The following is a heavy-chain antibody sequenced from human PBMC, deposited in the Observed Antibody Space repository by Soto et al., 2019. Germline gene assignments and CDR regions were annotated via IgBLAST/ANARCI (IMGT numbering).Heavy chain of an antibody. Sequence: GGSLRLSCAASGFTFSDHYMDWVRQAPGKGLEWVGRTRNKANSYTTEYAASVKGRFTISRDDSKNSLYLQMNSLKTEDTALYYCVSVSGSYYYDYWGQG. CDR3: VSVSGSYYYDY. CDR2: TRNKANSYTT. D-gene: IGHD3-10*01. V-gene: IGHV3-72*01. CDR1: GFTFSDHY. J-gene: IGHJ4*02.